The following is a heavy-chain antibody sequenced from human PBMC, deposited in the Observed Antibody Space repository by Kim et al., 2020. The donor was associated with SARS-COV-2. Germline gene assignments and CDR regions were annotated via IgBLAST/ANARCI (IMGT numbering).Heavy chain of an antibody. D-gene: IGHD3-3*01. CDR1: GFTFSSYW. Sequence: GGSLRLSCAASGFTFSSYWMSWVRQAPGKGLEWVANIKQDGSEKYYVDSVKGRFTISRDNAKNSLYLQMNSLRAEDTAVYYCARDSSSTPYYDFWSGYYTDYYYGMDVWGQGTTVTVSS. CDR3: ARDSSSTPYYDFWSGYYTDYYYGMDV. CDR2: IKQDGSEK. J-gene: IGHJ6*02. V-gene: IGHV3-7*01.